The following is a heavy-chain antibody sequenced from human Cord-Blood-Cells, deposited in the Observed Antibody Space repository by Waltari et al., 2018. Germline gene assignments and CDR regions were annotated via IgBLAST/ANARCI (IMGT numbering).Heavy chain of an antibody. CDR1: GGSISSSTHY. V-gene: IGHV4-39*01. Sequence: QLQLQESGPGLVKPSETLSLTCTVSGGSISSSTHYWGWTRQPPGKGLEWVGSIYYSGSTYYNPSLKSRVTISVDTSKNQFSLKLSSVTAADTAVYYCARVYCSSTSCYAFDIWGQGTMVTVSS. D-gene: IGHD2-2*01. CDR3: ARVYCSSTSCYAFDI. CDR2: IYYSGST. J-gene: IGHJ3*02.